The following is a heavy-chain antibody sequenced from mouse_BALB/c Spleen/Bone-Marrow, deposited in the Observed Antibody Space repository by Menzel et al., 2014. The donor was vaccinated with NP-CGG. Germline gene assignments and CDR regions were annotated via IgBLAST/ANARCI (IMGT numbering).Heavy chain of an antibody. V-gene: IGHV5-17*02. D-gene: IGHD4-1*01. CDR3: TRGGNWDDFDS. Sequence: EVKLVESGGGLVQPGGSRKLSCAASGFTFSSFGMHWVRQAPEKGLEWAAYISSGSSTIFYADTVKGRFTVSRDNPKNTLFLQMTSLRSEDTAMYFCTRGGNWDDFDSWGQGTTLTVSS. J-gene: IGHJ2*01. CDR1: GFTFSSFG. CDR2: ISSGSSTI.